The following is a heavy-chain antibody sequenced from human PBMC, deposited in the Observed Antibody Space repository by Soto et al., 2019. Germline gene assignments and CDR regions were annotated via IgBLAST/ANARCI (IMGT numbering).Heavy chain of an antibody. CDR1: GGSISSSSYY. CDR3: AAPGVGWPEENWFDP. D-gene: IGHD2-15*01. CDR2: IYYSGST. J-gene: IGHJ5*02. V-gene: IGHV4-39*01. Sequence: QLQLQESGPGLVKPSETLSLTCTVSGGSISSSSYYWGWIRQPPGKGLEWIGSIYYSGSTYYNPSLKSRVTISVDTSKNQFSLKLSSVTAADTAVYYCAAPGVGWPEENWFDPWGQGTLVTVSS.